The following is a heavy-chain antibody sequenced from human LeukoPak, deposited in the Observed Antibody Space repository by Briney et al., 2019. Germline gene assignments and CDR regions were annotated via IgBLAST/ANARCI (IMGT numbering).Heavy chain of an antibody. J-gene: IGHJ4*02. V-gene: IGHV1-2*02. CDR1: GYTFSGYY. Sequence: ASVKVSCKASGYTFSGYYMHWVRQAPGQGLEWMGWINPNSGGTKYAQNFQGRVTMTRDTSTSTAHMELSSLRSDDTGVYYCARVAYLVGASPFEYWGQGTLVTVSS. D-gene: IGHD1-26*01. CDR2: INPNSGGT. CDR3: ARVAYLVGASPFEY.